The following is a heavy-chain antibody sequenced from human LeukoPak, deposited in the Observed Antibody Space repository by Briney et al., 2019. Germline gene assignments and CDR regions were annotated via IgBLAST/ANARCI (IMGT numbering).Heavy chain of an antibody. J-gene: IGHJ4*02. CDR2: LNSDGSST. V-gene: IGHV3-74*01. D-gene: IGHD1-26*01. CDR1: GFTFSSYW. Sequence: PGGSLRLSCAASGFTFSSYWMHWVRQSPGKGLVWVSRLNSDGSSTSYADSVKGRFTISRDNSKNTLYLQMNSLRAEDTAVYYCAKDTGGSYSPRIFDYWGQGTLVTVSS. CDR3: AKDTGGSYSPRIFDY.